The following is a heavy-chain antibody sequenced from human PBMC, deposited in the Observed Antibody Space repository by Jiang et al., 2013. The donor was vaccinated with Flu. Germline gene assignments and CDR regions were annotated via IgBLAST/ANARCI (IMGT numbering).Heavy chain of an antibody. CDR1: GFSFSYXG. D-gene: IGHD2/OR15-2a*01. V-gene: IGHV3-33*06. CDR3: AKDRHTSYYYNYYGMDV. Sequence: AASGFSFSYXGMHWVRQAPGKGLEWVAVIWYDGRTKFYIDSVKGRFTISRDNSKNTLYLQMNSLGAEDTAVYYCAKDRHTSYYYNYYGMDVWGQGTTVTVSS. CDR2: IWYDGRTK. J-gene: IGHJ6*02.